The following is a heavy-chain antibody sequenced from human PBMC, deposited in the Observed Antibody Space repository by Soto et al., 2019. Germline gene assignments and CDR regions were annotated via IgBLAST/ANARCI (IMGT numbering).Heavy chain of an antibody. CDR2: ISAYNGNT. V-gene: IGHV1-18*01. CDR3: ARGNYDFWSGYYTLNYYYYYMDV. D-gene: IGHD3-3*01. J-gene: IGHJ6*03. Sequence: GASVQVSCKASGYTFTSYGISWVRQAPGQGLEWMGWISAYNGNTNYAQKLQGRVTMTTDTSTSTAYMELRSLRSDDTAVYYCARGNYDFWSGYYTLNYYYYYMDVWGKGTTVTVSS. CDR1: GYTFTSYG.